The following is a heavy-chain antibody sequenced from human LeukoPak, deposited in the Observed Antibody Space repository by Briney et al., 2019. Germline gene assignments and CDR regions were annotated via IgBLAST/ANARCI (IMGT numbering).Heavy chain of an antibody. Sequence: PEGSLRLSCAASGFTVRSTYMSWVRQAPGKGLEWVSLIYSYGSTYYADSVKGRFTISRDTSKNTLYLQMNSLRAEDTAVYYCSRDGRAVAATTGYWGQGTLVTVSS. V-gene: IGHV3-53*01. J-gene: IGHJ4*02. CDR3: SRDGRAVAATTGY. CDR2: IYSYGST. CDR1: GFTVRSTY. D-gene: IGHD1-1*01.